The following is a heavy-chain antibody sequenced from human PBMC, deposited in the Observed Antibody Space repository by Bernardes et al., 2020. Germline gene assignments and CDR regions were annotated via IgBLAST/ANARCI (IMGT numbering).Heavy chain of an antibody. J-gene: IGHJ4*02. Sequence: SETLSLTCTVSGGSISSGDYYWSWIRQPPGKGLEWIGYIYYSGSTYYNPSLKSRVTISVDTSKNQFSLKLSSVTAADTAVYYCARSHDYSNYVPDYWGQGTLVTVSS. CDR2: IYYSGST. D-gene: IGHD4-4*01. V-gene: IGHV4-30-4*01. CDR3: ARSHDYSNYVPDY. CDR1: GGSISSGDYY.